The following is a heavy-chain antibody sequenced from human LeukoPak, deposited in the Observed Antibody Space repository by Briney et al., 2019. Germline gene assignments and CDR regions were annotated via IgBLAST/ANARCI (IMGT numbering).Heavy chain of an antibody. D-gene: IGHD2-21*02. V-gene: IGHV3-21*01. J-gene: IGHJ6*02. CDR1: GFTFSSYS. Sequence: GGSLRLSCAASGFTFSSYSMNWVRQAPGKGLEWVSSISSSSYIYYADSVKGRFTISRDNAKNSLYLQMNSLRAEDTAVYYCARADCGGDCYLWWYYYGMDVWGQGTTVTVSS. CDR3: ARADCGGDCYLWWYYYGMDV. CDR2: ISSSSYI.